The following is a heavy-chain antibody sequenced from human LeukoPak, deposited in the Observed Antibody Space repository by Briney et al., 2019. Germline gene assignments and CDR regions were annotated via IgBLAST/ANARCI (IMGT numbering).Heavy chain of an antibody. Sequence: PSENLSLTCTVSGGSISSGDYYWSWIRQPPGKGLEWIGYIYYSGSTYYNPSLKSRVTISVDTSKNQFSLKPSSVTAADTAVYYCARSPGFGELFLDYWGQGTLVTVSS. CDR3: ARSPGFGELFLDY. CDR1: GGSISSGDYY. J-gene: IGHJ4*02. D-gene: IGHD3-10*01. V-gene: IGHV4-30-4*08. CDR2: IYYSGST.